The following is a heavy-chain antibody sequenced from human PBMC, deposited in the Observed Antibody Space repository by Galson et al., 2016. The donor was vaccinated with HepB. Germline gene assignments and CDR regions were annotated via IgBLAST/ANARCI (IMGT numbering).Heavy chain of an antibody. CDR2: ISYSGST. D-gene: IGHD3-9*01. V-gene: IGHV4-59*08. J-gene: IGHJ5*02. CDR3: ARQEHLPAESALVDLFWFDP. Sequence: SETLSLTCTVSGGSISSYYWNWIRQPPGKGLEWIGYISYSGSTEYNPSLKSRVSTSIDTSKNQISLKLSSVTATDTAVYYCARQEHLPAESALVDLFWFDPWGQGTLVTVSS. CDR1: GGSISSYY.